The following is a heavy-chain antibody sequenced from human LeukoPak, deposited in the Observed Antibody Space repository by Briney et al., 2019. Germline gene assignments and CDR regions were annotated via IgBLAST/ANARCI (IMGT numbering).Heavy chain of an antibody. Sequence: PGGSLRLSCAASGFTFSDYYMSWIRQAPGKGLEWVSVIYSGGSTYYADSVKGRFTISRDNSKNTLYLQMNSLRAEDTAVYYCARDAAGSGYYYPDRWGQGTLVTVSS. CDR3: ARDAAGSGYYYPDR. CDR2: IYSGGST. J-gene: IGHJ4*02. D-gene: IGHD3-22*01. CDR1: GFTFSDYY. V-gene: IGHV3-53*01.